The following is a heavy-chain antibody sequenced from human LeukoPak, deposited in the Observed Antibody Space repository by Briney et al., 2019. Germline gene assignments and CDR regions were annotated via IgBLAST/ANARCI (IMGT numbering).Heavy chain of an antibody. J-gene: IGHJ3*02. V-gene: IGHV4-59*01. CDR3: ARSSIAVAGTAFDI. D-gene: IGHD6-19*01. CDR1: GGSISSYY. Sequence: PSETLSLTCTVSGGSISSYYWSWVRQPPGEGLEWIGYISYSGSTNYNSSLKSRVTISLDTSKNQFSLRLISVTAADTAVYYCARSSIAVAGTAFDIWGQGTMVTVSS. CDR2: ISYSGST.